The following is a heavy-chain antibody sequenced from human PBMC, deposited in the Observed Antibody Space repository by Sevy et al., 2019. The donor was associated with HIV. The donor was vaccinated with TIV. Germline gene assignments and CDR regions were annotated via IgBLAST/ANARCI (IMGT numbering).Heavy chain of an antibody. CDR1: GESFVGHY. CDR2: INHSGTA. CDR3: AKTSTVTTSALDS. V-gene: IGHV4-34*01. J-gene: IGHJ4*02. Sequence: SETLSLTCGVFGESFVGHYWTWIRQPPGKGLEWIGEINHSGTANYNPSLKSRVTISVDTSNNQFSLRLGSVTAADTAVYYCAKTSTVTTSALDSWGQGTLVTVSS. D-gene: IGHD4-17*01.